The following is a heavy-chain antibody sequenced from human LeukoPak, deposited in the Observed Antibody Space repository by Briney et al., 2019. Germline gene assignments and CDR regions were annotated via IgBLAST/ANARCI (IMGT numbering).Heavy chain of an antibody. CDR3: ARARYREDSYGYAGGFYYMDV. V-gene: IGHV4-59*01. CDR2: ISYSGSS. CDR1: GGSTSNYY. J-gene: IGHJ6*03. D-gene: IGHD5-18*01. Sequence: SETPSLTCTVSGGSTSNYYWGWIRQPPGKGLEWIGYISYSGSSNSHPSLKSRVTISVDMSQTQVYLELSSVTAADTAVYYCARARYREDSYGYAGGFYYMDVWGKGTTVTVSS.